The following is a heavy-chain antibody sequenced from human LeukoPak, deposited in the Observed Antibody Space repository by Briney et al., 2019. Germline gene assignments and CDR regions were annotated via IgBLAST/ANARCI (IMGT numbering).Heavy chain of an antibody. J-gene: IGHJ6*02. CDR1: GFTFSSYW. CDR2: IKQDGSEK. D-gene: IGHD3-10*01. CDR3: ARDRDMVRGVIKDYYYYYGMDV. Sequence: GGSLRLSCAASGFTFSSYWMSWVRQAPGKGLERVANIKQDGSEKYYVDSVKGRFTISRDNAKNSLYLQMNSLRAEDTAVYYCARDRDMVRGVIKDYYYYYGMDVWGQGTTVTVSS. V-gene: IGHV3-7*01.